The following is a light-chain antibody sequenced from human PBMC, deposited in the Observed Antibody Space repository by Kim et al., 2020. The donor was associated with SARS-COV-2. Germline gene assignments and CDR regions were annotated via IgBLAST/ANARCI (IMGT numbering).Light chain of an antibody. Sequence: SYELTQPPSVSESPGQTASITCSGDKLGNKYVSWYQQKSGQSPLLVIWQDNKRPSGIPERFSGSNSGNTATLTISGTQAVDEADYYRQTWDSTTVIFGGG. CDR2: QDN. CDR3: QTWDSTTVI. CDR1: KLGNKY. J-gene: IGLJ2*01. V-gene: IGLV3-1*01.